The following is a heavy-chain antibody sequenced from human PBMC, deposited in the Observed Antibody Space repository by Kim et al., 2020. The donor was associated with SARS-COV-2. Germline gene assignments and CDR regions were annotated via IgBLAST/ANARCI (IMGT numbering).Heavy chain of an antibody. CDR3: ARDKWDIVVVVAAPYYYYGMDV. J-gene: IGHJ6*02. CDR2: ISSSSSTI. D-gene: IGHD2-15*01. Sequence: GGSLRLSCAASGFTFSSYRMNWVRQAPGKGLEWVSYISSSSSTIYYADSVKGRFTISRDNAKNSLYLQMNSLRDEDTAVYYCARDKWDIVVVVAAPYYYYGMDVWGPGTTVTVSS. CDR1: GFTFSSYR. V-gene: IGHV3-48*02.